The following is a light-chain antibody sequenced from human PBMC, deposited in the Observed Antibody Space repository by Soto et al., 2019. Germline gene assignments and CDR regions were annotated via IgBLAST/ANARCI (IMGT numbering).Light chain of an antibody. CDR1: SSDVGAYNY. J-gene: IGLJ1*01. V-gene: IGLV2-14*01. CDR2: EVT. Sequence: QSALTQPASVSGSPGQSIIISCTGTSSDVGAYNYVSWFQHHPGKAPKLMIYEVTNRPSGVSDRFSGSKSGNTASLTISGLQAEDEADYFCTSYTTNAIYVFGSATKLTVL. CDR3: TSYTTNAIYV.